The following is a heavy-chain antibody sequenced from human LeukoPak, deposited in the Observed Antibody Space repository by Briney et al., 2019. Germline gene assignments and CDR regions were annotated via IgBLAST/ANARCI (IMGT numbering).Heavy chain of an antibody. D-gene: IGHD2-2*01. CDR3: ARVVPAARSYDY. CDR1: GGSISSSSYY. CDR2: IYYSGST. Sequence: PSETLSLTCTVSGGSISSSSYYWGWIRQPPGKGLEWIGSIYYSGSTYYNPSLKSRVTISVDTSKNQFSLKLSSVTAADTAVYYCARVVPAARSYDYWGQGTLVTVSS. J-gene: IGHJ4*02. V-gene: IGHV4-39*07.